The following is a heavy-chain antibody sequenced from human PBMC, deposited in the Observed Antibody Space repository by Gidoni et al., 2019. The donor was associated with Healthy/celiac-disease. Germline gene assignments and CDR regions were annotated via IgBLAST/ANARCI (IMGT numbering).Heavy chain of an antibody. CDR1: GFTFSSYA. J-gene: IGHJ3*02. D-gene: IGHD6-13*01. CDR3: AREGIAAAGLATASGDAFDI. Sequence: QVQLVEPGGGVVQPGRSLRLSCAASGFTFSSYAMHWVRQAPGKGLEWVAVISYDGSNKYYADSVKGRFTISRDNSKNTLYLQMNSLRAEDTAVYYCAREGIAAAGLATASGDAFDIWGQGTMVTVSS. V-gene: IGHV3-30-3*01. CDR2: ISYDGSNK.